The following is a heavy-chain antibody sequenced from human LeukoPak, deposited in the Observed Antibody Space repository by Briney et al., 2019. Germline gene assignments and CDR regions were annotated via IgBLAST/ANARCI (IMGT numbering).Heavy chain of an antibody. J-gene: IGHJ4*02. Sequence: GGSLRLSCAASGFTFSSYRMNWVRQAPGKGLEWVSSISSSSSYIYYTESVKGRFTISRDNSKNSLDLQMNSLRAEDTAVYYCARDGSQYSSSSHGDYWGQGTLVTVSS. V-gene: IGHV3-21*01. CDR3: ARDGSQYSSSSHGDY. CDR1: GFTFSSYR. CDR2: ISSSSSYI. D-gene: IGHD6-13*01.